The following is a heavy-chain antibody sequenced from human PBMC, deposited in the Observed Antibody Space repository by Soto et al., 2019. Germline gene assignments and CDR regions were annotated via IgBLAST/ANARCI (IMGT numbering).Heavy chain of an antibody. CDR2: ISSSSSTI. V-gene: IGHV3-48*01. CDR3: ARDLNLGSFDY. J-gene: IGHJ4*02. Sequence: GALRLSCAASGFTFSSYSMNSFRQAPGKGLEWVSYISSSSSTIYYADSVRGRFTISRDNAKNSLYLQMNSLRAEDTAVYYCARDLNLGSFDYWGQGTLVTVSS. CDR1: GFTFSSYS.